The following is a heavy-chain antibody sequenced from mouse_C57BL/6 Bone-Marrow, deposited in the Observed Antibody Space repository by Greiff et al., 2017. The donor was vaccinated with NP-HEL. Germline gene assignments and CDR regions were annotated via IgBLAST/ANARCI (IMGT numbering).Heavy chain of an antibody. J-gene: IGHJ4*01. CDR1: GFTFSDFY. CDR2: SRNKANDYTT. D-gene: IGHD2-5*01. Sequence: EVKLMESGGGLVQSGRSLRLSCATSGFTFSDFYMEWVRQAPGKGLEWIAASRNKANDYTTEYSASVKGRFIVSRDTSQSILYLQMNALRAEDTAIYYCARDGDSNYFGMGYWGQGTSVTVSS. V-gene: IGHV7-1*01. CDR3: ARDGDSNYFGMGY.